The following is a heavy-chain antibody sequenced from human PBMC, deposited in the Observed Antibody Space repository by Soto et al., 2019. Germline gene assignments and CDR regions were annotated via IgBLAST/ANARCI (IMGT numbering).Heavy chain of an antibody. V-gene: IGHV3-21*01. CDR3: AREVQPVVRREYDY. D-gene: IGHD1-1*01. CDR1: GFTFSRCT. Sequence: EVQLVESGGGLVKPGGSLSLSCAVSGFTFSRCTMTWVRQAPGKGLEWVSSISSSGSMYYADSVKGRFTISRDNAKNSLYLQMNSLRAEDTAVYYCAREVQPVVRREYDYWGQGTLVTVSS. CDR2: ISSSGSM. J-gene: IGHJ4*02.